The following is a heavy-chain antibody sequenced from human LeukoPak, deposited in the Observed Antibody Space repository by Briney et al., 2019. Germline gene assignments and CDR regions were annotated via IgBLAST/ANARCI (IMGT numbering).Heavy chain of an antibody. Sequence: ASVKVSCKASGYTFTSYDINWVRQATGQGLEWMGWMNPNSGNTGYAQKFQGRVTMTRNTSISTAYMELSSLRSEDTAVYYCARGHYDFWSGYWDYYYYGMDVWGQGTTVTVSS. D-gene: IGHD3-3*01. CDR3: ARGHYDFWSGYWDYYYYGMDV. J-gene: IGHJ6*02. V-gene: IGHV1-8*01. CDR2: MNPNSGNT. CDR1: GYTFTSYD.